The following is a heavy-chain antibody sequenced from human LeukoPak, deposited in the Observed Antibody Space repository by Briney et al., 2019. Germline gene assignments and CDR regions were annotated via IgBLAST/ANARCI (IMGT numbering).Heavy chain of an antibody. CDR1: GYTLTELS. Sequence: ASVKVSCKVSGYTLTELSMHWVRQAPGKGLEWMGGFDPEDGETIYAQKFQGRVTMTEDTSTDTAYMELSSLRSEDTAVYYCATELYLGGVIVIPKGTPIWGQGTLVTVSS. J-gene: IGHJ4*02. CDR3: ATELYLGGVIVIPKGTPI. CDR2: FDPEDGET. D-gene: IGHD3-16*02. V-gene: IGHV1-24*01.